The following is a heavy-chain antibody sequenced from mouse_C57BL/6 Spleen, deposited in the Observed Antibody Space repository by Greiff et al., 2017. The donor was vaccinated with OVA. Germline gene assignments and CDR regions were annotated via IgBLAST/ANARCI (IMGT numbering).Heavy chain of an antibody. Sequence: QVQLQQSGPELVKPGASVKISCKASGYAFSSSWMNWVKQRPGKGLEWIGRIYPGDGDTNYNGKFKGKATLTADKSSSTAYMQLSSLTSEDSAVYFCAPYGSSYDYFDYWGQGTTLTVSS. CDR3: APYGSSYDYFDY. D-gene: IGHD1-1*01. CDR1: GYAFSSSW. J-gene: IGHJ2*01. CDR2: IYPGDGDT. V-gene: IGHV1-82*01.